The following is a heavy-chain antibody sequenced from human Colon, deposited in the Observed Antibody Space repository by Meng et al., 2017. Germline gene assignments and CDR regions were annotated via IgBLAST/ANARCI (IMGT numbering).Heavy chain of an antibody. CDR1: GFTFSSYA. J-gene: IGHJ4*02. CDR2: IYTGGST. D-gene: IGHD1-26*01. Sequence: GESLKISCAASGFTFSSYAMHWVRQAPGKGLEWVSVIYTGGSTFYTDSVKGRFTISRDNSKNTLYLQMNSLTVENTAVYYCARETEPEPSGRYQSQFDFWGQGTLVTVSS. V-gene: IGHV3-66*02. CDR3: ARETEPEPSGRYQSQFDF.